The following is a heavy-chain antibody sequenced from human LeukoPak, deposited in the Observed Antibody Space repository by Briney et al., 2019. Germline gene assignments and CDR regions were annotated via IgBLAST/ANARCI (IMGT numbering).Heavy chain of an antibody. CDR1: GYTFTSYD. J-gene: IGHJ6*02. Sequence: GASVKVSCKASGYTFTSYDINWVRQATGQGLEWMGWMNPNSGNTGYAQKFQGRVTMTRNTSISTAYMELSSLRSEDTAVYYCARVGGWYDLWGYYYYGMDVWGQGTTVTVSS. CDR3: ARVGGWYDLWGYYYYGMDV. V-gene: IGHV1-8*01. D-gene: IGHD6-19*01. CDR2: MNPNSGNT.